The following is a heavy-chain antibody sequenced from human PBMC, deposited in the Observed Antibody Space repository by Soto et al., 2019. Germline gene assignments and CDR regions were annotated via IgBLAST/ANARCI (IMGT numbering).Heavy chain of an antibody. D-gene: IGHD3-3*01. CDR3: ARDNYYDSWSGYYDIGCYYYIDV. CDR2: VYSCGST. Sequence: GGSLRLSCAASGFTVSSNYMSWVRQAPGKGLEWDSVVYSCGSTYSADTVKVQITISRDNSKNTLYLQMNSLRAEDTAVYYAARDNYYDSWSGYYDIGCYYYIDVWGQGTTVTVSS. CDR1: GFTVSSNY. J-gene: IGHJ6*03. V-gene: IGHV3-53*01.